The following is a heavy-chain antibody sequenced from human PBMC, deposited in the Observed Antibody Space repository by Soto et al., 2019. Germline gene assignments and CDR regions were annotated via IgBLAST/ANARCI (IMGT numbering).Heavy chain of an antibody. V-gene: IGHV3-33*01. CDR1: GFTFSSYG. CDR3: ASERGYSYGPLDY. J-gene: IGHJ4*02. Sequence: GGSLRLSCAASGFTFSSYGMHWVRQAPGKGLEWVAVIWYDGSNKYYADSVKGRFTISRDNSKNTLYLQMNSLRAEDTAVYYCASERGYSYGPLDYWGQGTLVTVSS. D-gene: IGHD5-18*01. CDR2: IWYDGSNK.